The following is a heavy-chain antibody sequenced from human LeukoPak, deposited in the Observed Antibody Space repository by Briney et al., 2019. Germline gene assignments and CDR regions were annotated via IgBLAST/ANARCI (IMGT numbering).Heavy chain of an antibody. V-gene: IGHV3-30*04. CDR2: ISYDGSYK. D-gene: IGHD6-19*01. CDR1: GFTFSSYA. CDR3: AKIYSTGWSSFLDY. J-gene: IGHJ4*02. Sequence: GRSLRLSCAASGFTFSSYAMHWVRQAPGKGLEWVAIISYDGSYKYYADSVKGRFTISRDNSENTLYLQVNSLRAEDTAVYYCAKIYSTGWSSFLDYWGQGTLVTVSS.